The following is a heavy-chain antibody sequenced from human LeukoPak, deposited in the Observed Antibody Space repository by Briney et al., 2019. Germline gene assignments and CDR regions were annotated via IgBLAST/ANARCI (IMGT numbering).Heavy chain of an antibody. Sequence: AGGSLRLSCAASGFTVSSNYMSWVRQAPGKGLERVSVINSGGRTSYAAAVKGRFTTSRHNSKNTLYLQMNSLRAEDTAVYYCARGPVVATTEGSYYGMDVWGEGTTVTVS. D-gene: IGHD5-12*01. V-gene: IGHV3-53*04. CDR2: INSGGRT. J-gene: IGHJ6*01. CDR3: ARGPVVATTEGSYYGMDV. CDR1: GFTVSSNY.